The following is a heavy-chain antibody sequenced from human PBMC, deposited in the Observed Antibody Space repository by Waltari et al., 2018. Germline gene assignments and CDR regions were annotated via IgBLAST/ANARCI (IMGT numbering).Heavy chain of an antibody. CDR3: ARGGGYDDVDY. CDR2: IYYSGST. V-gene: IGHV4-59*11. J-gene: IGHJ4*02. CDR1: GGSISSHY. D-gene: IGHD5-12*01. Sequence: QVQLQESGPGLVKPSETLSLTCTVSGGSISSHYWSWIRQPPGKGLEWIGYIYYSGSTNYNPSLTSRVTISVDTSKNQFSLKLSSVTAADTAVYYCARGGGYDDVDYWGQGTLVTVSS.